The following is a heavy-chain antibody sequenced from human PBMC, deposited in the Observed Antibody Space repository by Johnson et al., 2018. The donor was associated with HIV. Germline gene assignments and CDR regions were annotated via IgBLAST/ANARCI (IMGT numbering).Heavy chain of an antibody. CDR3: TRAEWHDAFDI. Sequence: VQLVESGGGLVKPGGSLRLSCAASGFTFSDYYMSWIRQAPGKGLEWVGFIRSKAYGGTTEYAASVKGRFTISRDDYKSIAYLQMNSLKTEDTAVYYCTRAEWHDAFDIWGQGTMVTVSS. CDR1: GFTFSDYY. D-gene: IGHD1-14*01. CDR2: IRSKAYGGTT. J-gene: IGHJ3*02. V-gene: IGHV3-49*05.